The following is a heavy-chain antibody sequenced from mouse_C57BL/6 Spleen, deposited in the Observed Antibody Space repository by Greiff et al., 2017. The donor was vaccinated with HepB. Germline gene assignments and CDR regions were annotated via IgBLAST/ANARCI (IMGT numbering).Heavy chain of an antibody. CDR3: AREDYGRGFAY. Sequence: EVQLVESGGGLVKPGGSLKLSCAASGFTFSSYAMSWVRQTPEKRLEWVATISDGGSYTYYPDNVKGRFTISRDNAKNNLYLQMSHLKSEDTAMYYCAREDYGRGFAYWGQGTLVTVSA. V-gene: IGHV5-4*01. CDR2: ISDGGSYT. D-gene: IGHD1-1*01. J-gene: IGHJ3*01. CDR1: GFTFSSYA.